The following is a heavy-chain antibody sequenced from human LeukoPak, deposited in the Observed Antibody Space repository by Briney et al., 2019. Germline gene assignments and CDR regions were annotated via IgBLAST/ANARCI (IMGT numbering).Heavy chain of an antibody. CDR2: IYDRGDT. V-gene: IGHV4-59*01. CDR3: ARATYTFGNYAFDI. Sequence: SETLSLTCTVSGGSISGYYWSWIRQPPGKGLEWIAYIYDRGDTDCHPSLKSRATLSAASSKKQFSLNLSSVTAADTAVYYCARATYTFGNYAFDIWSQGTMVTVSS. CDR1: GGSISGYY. J-gene: IGHJ3*02. D-gene: IGHD1-7*01.